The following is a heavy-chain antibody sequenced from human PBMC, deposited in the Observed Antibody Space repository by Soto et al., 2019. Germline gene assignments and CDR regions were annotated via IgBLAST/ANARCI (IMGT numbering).Heavy chain of an antibody. CDR1: GFTFSHYN. V-gene: IGHV3-21*03. Sequence: EVQLGESGGGLVKPGGSLRLSCVASGFTFSHYNMNWVRQAPGKGLEWVSSISSSSTYISYAASMKGRFIISRDNAKNSLYLQLSSLRVEDTAVYYCAREGSGTYFDYWGQGTLVTVSP. CDR2: ISSSSTYI. CDR3: AREGSGTYFDY. J-gene: IGHJ4*02. D-gene: IGHD1-26*01.